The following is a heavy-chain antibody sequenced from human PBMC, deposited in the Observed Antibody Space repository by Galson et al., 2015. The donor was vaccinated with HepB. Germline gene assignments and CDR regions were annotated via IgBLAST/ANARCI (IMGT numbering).Heavy chain of an antibody. CDR2: ISDDGSNK. CDR1: GFTFSSYA. CDR3: ARGMVGSSGWYGPVDY. Sequence: SLRLSCAASGFTFSSYAMHWVRQAPGKGLEWVAFISDDGSNKYYADSVKGRFTISRDNSKNTLYLQVNSLRAEDTAVYYCARGMVGSSGWYGPVDYWGQGTLVTVSS. V-gene: IGHV3-30-3*01. J-gene: IGHJ4*02. D-gene: IGHD6-19*01.